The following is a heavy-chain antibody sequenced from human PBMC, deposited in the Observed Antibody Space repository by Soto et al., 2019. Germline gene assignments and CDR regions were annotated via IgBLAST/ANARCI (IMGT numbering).Heavy chain of an antibody. CDR1: GYTFTDYW. J-gene: IGHJ4*02. D-gene: IGHD6-25*01. V-gene: IGHV5-51*01. CDR3: AREAAPV. CDR2: TYPADSNA. Sequence: GESLKISCKGSGYTFTDYWIGWVRQMPGRGLEWMGLTYPADSNARYSPSFQGQVTISADNSINTAYLQWSSLKASDTAIYYCAREAAPVWGQGTLVTVSS.